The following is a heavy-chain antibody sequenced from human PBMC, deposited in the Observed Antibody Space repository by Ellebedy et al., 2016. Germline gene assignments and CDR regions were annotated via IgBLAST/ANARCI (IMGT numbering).Heavy chain of an antibody. CDR1: GGSISSYY. J-gene: IGHJ4*02. Sequence: SETLSLTXTVSGGSISSYYWGWIRQPPGKGLEWIGSIYYSGSTYYNPSLKSRVTISVDTSKNQFSLKLSSVTAADSAVYYCARGPRGGTFDYWGQGTLVTVSS. D-gene: IGHD1-1*01. CDR2: IYYSGST. CDR3: ARGPRGGTFDY. V-gene: IGHV4-39*07.